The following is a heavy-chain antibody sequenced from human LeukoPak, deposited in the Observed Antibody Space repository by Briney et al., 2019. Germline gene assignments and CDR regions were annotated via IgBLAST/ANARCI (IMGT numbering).Heavy chain of an antibody. J-gene: IGHJ4*02. Sequence: GGSLTLSCAVSGFTFSSYWMSWVRQAPGKGLEWVAYIKQDGSEKYYVDSVKGRFTISRDNAKNSLHLQMNSLRAEDTAVYYCARDHGDYYGSGSYGNWGQGTLVTVSS. D-gene: IGHD3-10*01. CDR2: IKQDGSEK. CDR3: ARDHGDYYGSGSYGN. CDR1: GFTFSSYW. V-gene: IGHV3-7*01.